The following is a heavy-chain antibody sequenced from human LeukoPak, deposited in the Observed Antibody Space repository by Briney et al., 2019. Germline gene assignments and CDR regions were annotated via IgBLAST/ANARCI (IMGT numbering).Heavy chain of an antibody. CDR3: ARDGNWGSLRGAFDI. J-gene: IGHJ3*02. CDR2: INPNSGGT. V-gene: IGHV1-2*02. D-gene: IGHD7-27*01. CDR1: GYTFTVYY. Sequence: ASVKVSCKASGYTFTVYYMHWVRQAPGQGLEWMGWINPNSGGTNYAQNFQGRVTMTRDTSISTAYMELSRLRSDDTAVYYCARDGNWGSLRGAFDIWGQGTMVTV.